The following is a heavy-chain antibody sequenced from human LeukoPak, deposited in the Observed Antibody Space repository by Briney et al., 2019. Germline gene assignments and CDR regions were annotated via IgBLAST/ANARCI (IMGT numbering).Heavy chain of an antibody. V-gene: IGHV3-33*01. D-gene: IGHD3-10*01. CDR2: IWYDGSNK. CDR3: ARDRYYGSGSFQY. J-gene: IGHJ4*02. Sequence: GGSLRLSCAASGFTFSSYGMHWVRQAPGKGLEWVAVIWYDGSNKYYADSVKGRFTISRDNSKNTLYLQMSSLRAEDTAVYYCARDRYYGSGSFQYWGQGTLVTVSS. CDR1: GFTFSSYG.